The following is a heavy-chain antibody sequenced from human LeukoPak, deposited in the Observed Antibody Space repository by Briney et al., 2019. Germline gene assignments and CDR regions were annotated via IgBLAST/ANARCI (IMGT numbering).Heavy chain of an antibody. V-gene: IGHV4-4*07. CDR2: IYTSGTT. Sequence: PSETLSLTCTVSGGSINSYYWSWIRQPAGKGLEWIGRIYTSGTTNYNPSLKSRATISVDTSKNQFSLKLNSVTAADTAVYYCARRFDIWGQGTMVTVSS. J-gene: IGHJ3*02. CDR1: GGSINSYY. CDR3: ARRFDI.